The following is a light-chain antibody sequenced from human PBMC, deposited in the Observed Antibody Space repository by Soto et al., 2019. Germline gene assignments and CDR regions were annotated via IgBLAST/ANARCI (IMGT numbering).Light chain of an antibody. Sequence: IQMTQSPSSLSASVGDRVTITFRSSQIISTYLNWYQQRAGLAPRLLIYAASSLQSGVPPRFSGSGSGTDFTLTISSLQHEDFATYFCQQTYSAPPTFGQGTNVDIK. V-gene: IGKV1-39*01. CDR3: QQTYSAPPT. CDR2: AAS. J-gene: IGKJ1*01. CDR1: QIISTY.